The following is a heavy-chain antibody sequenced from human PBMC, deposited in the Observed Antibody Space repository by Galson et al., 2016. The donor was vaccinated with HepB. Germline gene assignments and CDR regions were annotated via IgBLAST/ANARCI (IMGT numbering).Heavy chain of an antibody. CDR2: IYLGDSDS. Sequence: QSGAEVKKPGESLKISCKGSGYSLTTYWIGWARQMPGKGLEWMGTIYLGDSDSRHSPSFQGQVTMSADKSITTAYLQWTSLKASDTAIYYCASKLTTIDQFDQGGQGTQVTVSS. CDR3: ASKLTTIDQFDQ. J-gene: IGHJ4*02. V-gene: IGHV5-51*01. CDR1: GYSLTTYW. D-gene: IGHD1-14*01.